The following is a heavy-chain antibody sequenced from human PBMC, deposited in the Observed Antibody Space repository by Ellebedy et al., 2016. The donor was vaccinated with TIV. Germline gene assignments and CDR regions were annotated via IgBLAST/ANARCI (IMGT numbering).Heavy chain of an antibody. D-gene: IGHD5-12*01. Sequence: AASVKVSCKASGGTFSSFAINWVRQAPGQGLEWMGGIIPVFGTTNYAQRFQGRLTITADESTSTAHMELPSLTSDDTAVYYCARQSGDDYHLDFWGQGTVVTVSS. J-gene: IGHJ4*02. CDR1: GGTFSSFA. V-gene: IGHV1-69*13. CDR2: IIPVFGTT. CDR3: ARQSGDDYHLDF.